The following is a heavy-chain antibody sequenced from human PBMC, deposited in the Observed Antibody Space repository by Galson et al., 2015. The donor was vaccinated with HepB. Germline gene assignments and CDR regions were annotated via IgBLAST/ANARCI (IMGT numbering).Heavy chain of an antibody. CDR2: IKQDGSEK. D-gene: IGHD6-13*01. CDR1: GFTFSSYW. V-gene: IGHV3-7*01. Sequence: SLRLSCAASGFTFSSYWMSWVRQAPGKGLEWVANIKQDGSEKYYVDSVKGRFTISRDNAKNSLYLQMNSLRAEDTAVYYCARDRSVIYSSSWYHHFDYWGQGTLVTVSS. J-gene: IGHJ4*02. CDR3: ARDRSVIYSSSWYHHFDY.